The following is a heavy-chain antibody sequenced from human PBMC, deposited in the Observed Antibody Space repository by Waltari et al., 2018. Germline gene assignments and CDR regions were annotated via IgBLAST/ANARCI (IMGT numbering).Heavy chain of an antibody. V-gene: IGHV1-2*02. CDR3: ARGYRPQN. CDR2: TNPNSGGT. CDR1: GYTFTGYY. Sequence: QVQLVQSGAEVQKPGASLTVSCKASGYTFTGYYMPWVRQAPGQGLEGMVWTNPNSGGTNYAQKFQGRATMTRDTSISTAYRELRRLRSDDTAVYYWARGYRPQNWGQGTLVTVAS. D-gene: IGHD1-26*01. J-gene: IGHJ4*02.